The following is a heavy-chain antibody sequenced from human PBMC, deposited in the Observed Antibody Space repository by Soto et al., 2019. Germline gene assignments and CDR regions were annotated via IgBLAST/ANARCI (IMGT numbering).Heavy chain of an antibody. D-gene: IGHD4-17*01. V-gene: IGHV4-59*01. J-gene: IGHJ5*02. CDR3: AREGTTVTTRAWFDP. CDR1: GGSISSYY. CDR2: IYYSGST. Sequence: SETLSLTCTVSGGSISSYYWSWIRQPPGKGLEWIGYIYYSGSTNYNPSLKSRVTISVDTSKNQFSLKLSSVTAADTAVYYCAREGTTVTTRAWFDPWGQGTLVTVSS.